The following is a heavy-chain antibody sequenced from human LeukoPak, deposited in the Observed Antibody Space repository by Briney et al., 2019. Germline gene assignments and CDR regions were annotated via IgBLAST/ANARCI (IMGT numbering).Heavy chain of an antibody. V-gene: IGHV3-23*01. Sequence: GGSLRLTCSASGFTFTNYGMSWVRQAPGKGLEWVAGLSGNGDGQFYADSVEGRFTISRDISNNIWYLQMNSLRAEDTAVYYCAKGCQCPSGLSSWFDPRGQGTLVAVSS. CDR3: AKGCQCPSGLSSWFDP. D-gene: IGHD1-14*01. CDR2: LSGNGDGQ. J-gene: IGHJ5*02. CDR1: GFTFTNYG.